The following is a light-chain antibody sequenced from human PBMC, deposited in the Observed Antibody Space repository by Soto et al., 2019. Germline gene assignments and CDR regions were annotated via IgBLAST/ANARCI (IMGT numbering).Light chain of an antibody. V-gene: IGLV4-69*01. CDR2: LNSDGSH. CDR1: SGNSSYA. Sequence: QLVLTQSPSASASLGASVKLTCTLSSGNSSYAIAWHQQQPEKGPRYLMKLNSDGSHNKGDGIPDRFSGSSSGAERYLTISSLQSEDEADYYCQTWGTGPWVFGGGTKLTVL. CDR3: QTWGTGPWV. J-gene: IGLJ3*02.